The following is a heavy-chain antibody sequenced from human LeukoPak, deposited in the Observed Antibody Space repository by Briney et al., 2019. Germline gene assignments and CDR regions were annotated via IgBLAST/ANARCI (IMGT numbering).Heavy chain of an antibody. V-gene: IGHV3-66*01. J-gene: IGHJ4*02. Sequence: GGSLRLSCAASGFTVSSNYMSWVRQAPGKGLEWVSVIYSGGSTYYADSVKGRFTISRDNSKSTLYLQMNSLRAEDTAVYYCARDRCSGGICPYYFDYWGQGTLVTVSS. D-gene: IGHD2-15*01. CDR2: IYSGGST. CDR1: GFTVSSNY. CDR3: ARDRCSGGICPYYFDY.